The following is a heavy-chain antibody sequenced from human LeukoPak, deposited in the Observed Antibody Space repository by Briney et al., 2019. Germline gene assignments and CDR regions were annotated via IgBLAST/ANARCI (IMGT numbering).Heavy chain of an antibody. J-gene: IGHJ3*02. CDR1: GFTFSSYG. CDR3: ARDRWAAADAFDI. V-gene: IGHV3-33*01. CDR2: IWYDGSNK. D-gene: IGHD6-13*01. Sequence: GRSLRLSCAASGFTFSSYGMHWVRQAPGKGLEWVAVIWYDGSNKYYADSVKGRFTISRDNSKNTLYLQMNSLRAEDTAVYYCARDRWAAADAFDIWGQGTMVTVSS.